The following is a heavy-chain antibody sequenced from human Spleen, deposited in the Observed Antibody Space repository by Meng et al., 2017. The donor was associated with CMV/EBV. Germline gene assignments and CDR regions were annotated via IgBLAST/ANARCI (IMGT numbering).Heavy chain of an antibody. CDR2: IYTSGST. V-gene: IGHV4-59*10. CDR1: GGSFSGYY. Sequence: QVHLQQWGAGLLKPSETLSLTCAVYGGSFSGYYWSWIRQPAGKGLEWIGRIYTSGSTNYNPSLKSRVTMSVDTSKNQFSLKLSSVTAADTAVYYCARGPSVVVPAAHFDYWGQGTLVTVSS. D-gene: IGHD2-2*01. CDR3: ARGPSVVVPAAHFDY. J-gene: IGHJ4*02.